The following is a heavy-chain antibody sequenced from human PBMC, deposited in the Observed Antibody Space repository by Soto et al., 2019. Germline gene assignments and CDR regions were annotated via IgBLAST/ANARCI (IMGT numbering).Heavy chain of an antibody. CDR1: GFTFSSYA. Sequence: GGSLRLSCAASGFTFSSYAMSWVRQAPGKGLEWVSAISGSGGSTYYADSVKGRFTISRDNSKNTLYLQMNSLRAEDTAVYYCAKSQISSSWYYYGMDVWGQGTTVTVSS. J-gene: IGHJ6*02. CDR2: ISGSGGST. CDR3: AKSQISSSWYYYGMDV. D-gene: IGHD6-13*01. V-gene: IGHV3-23*01.